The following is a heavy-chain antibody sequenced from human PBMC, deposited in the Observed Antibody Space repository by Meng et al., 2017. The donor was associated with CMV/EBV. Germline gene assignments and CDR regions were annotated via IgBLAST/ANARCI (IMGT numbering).Heavy chain of an antibody. V-gene: IGHV1-69*05. CDR1: GYTFTGYY. D-gene: IGHD2-2*01. Sequence: SVKVSCKASGYTFTGYYMHWVRQAPGQGLEWMGWIIPIFGTANYAQKFQGRVTITTDESTSTAYMELSSLRSEDTAVYYCARDAGYCSSTSCEHYYGMDVWGQGTTVTVSS. CDR2: IIPIFGTA. CDR3: ARDAGYCSSTSCEHYYGMDV. J-gene: IGHJ6*02.